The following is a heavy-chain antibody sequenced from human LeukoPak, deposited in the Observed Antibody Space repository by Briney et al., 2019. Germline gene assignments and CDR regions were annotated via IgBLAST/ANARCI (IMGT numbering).Heavy chain of an antibody. V-gene: IGHV3-21*01. CDR1: GFTFSSFS. CDR3: VRSRRNSASGGFYYYYDY. Sequence: GGSLRLSCAASGFTFSSFSMNWVRQAPGKGLEWVSSITPTSSYIYYADSVRGRFTISRDNAKNSLFLQMNSLSAEDTAVYYCVRSRRNSASGGFYYYYDYWGQGILVTVSS. D-gene: IGHD3-22*01. J-gene: IGHJ4*02. CDR2: ITPTSSYI.